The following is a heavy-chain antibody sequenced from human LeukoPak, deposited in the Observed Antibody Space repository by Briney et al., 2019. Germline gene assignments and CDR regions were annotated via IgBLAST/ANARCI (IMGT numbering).Heavy chain of an antibody. D-gene: IGHD3-22*01. J-gene: IGHJ4*02. V-gene: IGHV3-66*01. Sequence: GGSLRLSCAASGFTVSSNYMSWVRQAPGKGLEWVSVIYIGGSTYYAGSVKGRFTISRDNSKNTLYLQMNSLRAEDTAVYYCARDYDSGGSTVFDYWGQGTPVIVSS. CDR1: GFTVSSNY. CDR3: ARDYDSGGSTVFDY. CDR2: IYIGGST.